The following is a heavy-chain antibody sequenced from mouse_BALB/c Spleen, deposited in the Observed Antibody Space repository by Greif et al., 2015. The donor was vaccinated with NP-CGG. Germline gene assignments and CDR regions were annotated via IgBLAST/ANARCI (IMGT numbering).Heavy chain of an antibody. V-gene: IGHV1S135*01. CDR1: GYSFTGYN. Sequence: LVESGPELGKPGASVKISCKASGYSFTGYNMYWVKQSHRKSLEWIGYIDPYNGGTSYNQMSKGKATLTVDKSSSTAYMHLNSLTSEDSAIYYCAREGYGNYFAYWGQGTLVTVSA. CDR3: AREGYGNYFAY. D-gene: IGHD2-1*01. CDR2: IDPYNGGT. J-gene: IGHJ3*01.